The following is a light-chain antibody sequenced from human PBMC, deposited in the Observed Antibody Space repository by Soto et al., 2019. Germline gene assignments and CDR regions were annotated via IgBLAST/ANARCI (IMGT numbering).Light chain of an antibody. J-gene: IGKJ4*01. CDR1: QSVVSTY. V-gene: IGKV3-20*01. CDR3: QQYDNLPLT. CDR2: GAS. Sequence: EIVLTQSPGTLSLSPGERATLSCRASQSVVSTYLAWYQQKPGQAPRLLISGASDRATGIPDRFSVSGSGTDFTLTISRLEPEDFAVYYCQQYDNLPLTFGGGTEV.